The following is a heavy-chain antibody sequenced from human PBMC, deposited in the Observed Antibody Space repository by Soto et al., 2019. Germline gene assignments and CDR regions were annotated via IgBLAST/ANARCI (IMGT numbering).Heavy chain of an antibody. V-gene: IGHV1-69*13. CDR1: GGTFSSYA. J-gene: IGHJ6*02. D-gene: IGHD3-3*01. CDR2: IIPIFGTA. CDR3: ARGSVEIVGTREYYYYGMDV. Sequence: ASVKVSCKASGGTFSSYAISWVRQAPGQGLEWMGGIIPIFGTANYAQKFQGRVTITADESTSTAYMELSSLRSEDTAVYYCARGSVEIVGTREYYYYGMDVWGQGTTVTVSS.